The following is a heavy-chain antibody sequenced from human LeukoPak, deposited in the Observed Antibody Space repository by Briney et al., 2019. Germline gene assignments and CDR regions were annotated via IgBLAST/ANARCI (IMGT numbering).Heavy chain of an antibody. CDR1: GFTFSSYA. V-gene: IGHV3-23*01. J-gene: IGHJ5*02. CDR2: ISGSGGST. CDR3: AKDYFLGYSSGWYGGDWFDP. Sequence: PGGSLRLSCAASGFTFSSYAMSWVRQAPGKGLEWVSAISGSGGSTYYADSVKGRFTISRDNSKNTLYLQMNSLRAEDTAVYYCAKDYFLGYSSGWYGGDWFDPWGQGTLVTVSS. D-gene: IGHD6-19*01.